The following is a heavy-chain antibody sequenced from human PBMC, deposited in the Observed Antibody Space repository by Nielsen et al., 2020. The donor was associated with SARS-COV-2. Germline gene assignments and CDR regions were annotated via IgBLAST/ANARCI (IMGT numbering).Heavy chain of an antibody. CDR2: IDPSDSYT. V-gene: IGHV5-10-1*01. Sequence: GESLKISCKGSGYSFISYWITWVRQMPGKGLEWMGRIDPSDSYTSYSPSFQGHVTISADKFISTAYLQWSSLKASDTAMYYCARHYYGSGSDAWFDPWGQGTLVTVSS. CDR1: GYSFISYW. J-gene: IGHJ5*02. D-gene: IGHD3-10*01. CDR3: ARHYYGSGSDAWFDP.